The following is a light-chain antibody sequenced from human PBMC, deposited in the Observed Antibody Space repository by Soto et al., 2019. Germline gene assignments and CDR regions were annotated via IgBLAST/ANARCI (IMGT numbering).Light chain of an antibody. J-gene: IGLJ1*01. CDR1: SSNIGSNT. Sequence: QSVLNPPPSAYGTTGQRVTISCSGSSSNIGSNTVNWYQQLPGTAPKLLIYSNNQRPSGVPDRFSGSKSGTSASLAISGLQSEDEADYYCAAWDDSLNGYVFGTGTKVTVL. CDR2: SNN. V-gene: IGLV1-44*01. CDR3: AAWDDSLNGYV.